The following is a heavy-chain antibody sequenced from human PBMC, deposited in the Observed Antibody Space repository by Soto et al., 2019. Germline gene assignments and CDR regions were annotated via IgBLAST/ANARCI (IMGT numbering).Heavy chain of an antibody. CDR2: IYYTGNT. CDR1: GGSISSNGHY. J-gene: IGHJ4*02. D-gene: IGHD6-19*01. CDR3: AREQWGFDS. Sequence: QVQLQESGPELVKPSQTLSLTCTVSGGSISSNGHYWTWIRQHPGKGLEWIAYIYYTGNTYYNPSLKSRLSISVDTSKNQFSLKLRSVTAAYTAVYYCAREQWGFDSWGQGTLVTVSS. V-gene: IGHV4-31*03.